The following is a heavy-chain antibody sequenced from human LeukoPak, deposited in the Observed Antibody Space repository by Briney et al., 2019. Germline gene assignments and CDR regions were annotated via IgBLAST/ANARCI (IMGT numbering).Heavy chain of an antibody. CDR1: GGSISSYY. V-gene: IGHV4-59*01. D-gene: IGHD6-6*01. CDR2: IHYSGTT. Sequence: SETLSLTCTVSGGSISSYYWSWIRQPPGKGLEWIGYIHYSGTTNYKSSLKSRVTMPVDTSKDHFSLKLRSVTAADTAVYYCARVVHYYYYMDVWGKGTTVTVSS. CDR3: ARVVHYYYYMDV. J-gene: IGHJ6*03.